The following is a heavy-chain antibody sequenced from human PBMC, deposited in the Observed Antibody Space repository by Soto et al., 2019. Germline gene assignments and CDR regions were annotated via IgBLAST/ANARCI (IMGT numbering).Heavy chain of an antibody. CDR1: GFTFNNYA. Sequence: EVQILESGGGLVQPGGSLRLSCGASGFTFNNYALGWVRQAPGKGLEWVSTISGVGDTTYYADDVKGRFTISRDNFNNTLSLHMNSLTAEDTAVYYCARLIKGSGTSARFDYWGQGTLVTVSS. D-gene: IGHD2-2*01. CDR2: ISGVGDTT. J-gene: IGHJ4*02. V-gene: IGHV3-23*01. CDR3: ARLIKGSGTSARFDY.